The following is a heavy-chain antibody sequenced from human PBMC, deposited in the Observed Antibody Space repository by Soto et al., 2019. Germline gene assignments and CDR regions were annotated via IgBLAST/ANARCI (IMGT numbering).Heavy chain of an antibody. Sequence: ASVKVSCKVSGYTLTELSMHWVRQAPGKGLEWMGGFDPEDGETIYAQKFQGRVTMTEDTSTDTAYMELSSLRSEDTAVYYCATAGYCSGGSCCGRWFDPWGQGTLVTVSS. CDR3: ATAGYCSGGSCCGRWFDP. J-gene: IGHJ5*02. CDR2: FDPEDGET. CDR1: GYTLTELS. V-gene: IGHV1-24*01. D-gene: IGHD2-15*01.